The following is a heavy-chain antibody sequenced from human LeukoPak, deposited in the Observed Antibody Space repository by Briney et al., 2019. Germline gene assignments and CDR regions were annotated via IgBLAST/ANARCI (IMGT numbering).Heavy chain of an antibody. CDR2: IYPDDSDT. J-gene: IGHJ5*02. D-gene: IGHD3-10*01. V-gene: IGHV5-51*01. Sequence: GESLKISCETSGYSLTTYWIGWVRQRPGTGLQWVGAIYPDDSDTRYSPSFQGQVAISADRSIRTAYLKWNSLKASDTGMYYCARQRGASGTVNWLDPWGQGTLVTVSS. CDR1: GYSLTTYW. CDR3: ARQRGASGTVNWLDP.